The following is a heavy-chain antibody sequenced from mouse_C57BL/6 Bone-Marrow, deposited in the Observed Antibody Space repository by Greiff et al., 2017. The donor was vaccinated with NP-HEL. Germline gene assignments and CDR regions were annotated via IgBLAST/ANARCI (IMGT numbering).Heavy chain of an antibody. Sequence: VQLQQSGPVLVKPGASVKMSCKASGYTFTDYYMNWVKQSHGKSLEWIGVINPYNGGTSYNQKFKGKATLTVDKSSSTAYMELNSLTSEDSAVYYCARLGTTVVGGFDYWGQGTTLTVSS. J-gene: IGHJ2*01. CDR2: INPYNGGT. D-gene: IGHD1-1*01. CDR3: ARLGTTVVGGFDY. V-gene: IGHV1-19*01. CDR1: GYTFTDYY.